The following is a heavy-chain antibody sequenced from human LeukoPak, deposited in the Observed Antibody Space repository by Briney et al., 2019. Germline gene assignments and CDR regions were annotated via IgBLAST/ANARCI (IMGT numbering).Heavy chain of an antibody. J-gene: IGHJ4*02. Sequence: GGSLRLSCAASGFTFSSYAMHWVRQAPGKGLEWVAVISYDGSNKYYADSVKGRFTISRDNSKNTLYLQMNSLRAEDTAVYYCARKGYSNYYFDYWGQGTLVTVSS. CDR2: ISYDGSNK. CDR3: ARKGYSNYYFDY. D-gene: IGHD4-11*01. V-gene: IGHV3-30-3*01. CDR1: GFTFSSYA.